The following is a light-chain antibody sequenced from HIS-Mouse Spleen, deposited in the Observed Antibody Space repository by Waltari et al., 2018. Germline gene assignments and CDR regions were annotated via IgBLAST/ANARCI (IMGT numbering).Light chain of an antibody. V-gene: IGLV3-21*02. CDR1: NIGSKS. CDR2: EDS. J-gene: IGLJ1*01. CDR3: QVWDSSRDYV. Sequence: SYVLTQPPSVSVAPGQTARITCGGNNIGSKSVHWYQQKPGQAPVLVVYEDSDRPLGITDRLSGSKSGNTATRAISRVEAGDDADYYCQVWDSSRDYVFGTGTKVTVL.